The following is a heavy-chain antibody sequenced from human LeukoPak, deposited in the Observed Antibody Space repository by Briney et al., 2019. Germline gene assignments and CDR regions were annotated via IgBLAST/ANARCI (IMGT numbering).Heavy chain of an antibody. D-gene: IGHD7-27*01. J-gene: IGHJ5*02. CDR3: TRGTRTGENWFDP. Sequence: GGSLRLSCAASGFNFTNYDMHWVRQPTGKGLEWVSSIGIGGDRYYPDSVKGRFTISRGNAQNSLYLQMNSLRAGDTGVYYCTRGTRTGENWFDPWGQGTLVTVSS. V-gene: IGHV3-13*04. CDR2: IGIGGDR. CDR1: GFNFTNYD.